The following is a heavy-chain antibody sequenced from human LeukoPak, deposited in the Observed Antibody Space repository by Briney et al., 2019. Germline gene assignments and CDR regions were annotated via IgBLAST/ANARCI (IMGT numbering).Heavy chain of an antibody. V-gene: IGHV1-18*01. CDR1: GYTFTSYG. CDR3: ARAGHYYYDSSPAPDY. D-gene: IGHD3-22*01. CDR2: ISAYNGNT. Sequence: GASVKVSCKASGYTFTSYGISWVRQAPAPGLEGMGLISAYNGNTNYAQKLQGRVTMTTDTSTSTAYMELRSLRSDDTAVYYCARAGHYYYDSSPAPDYWGQGTLVTVSS. J-gene: IGHJ4*02.